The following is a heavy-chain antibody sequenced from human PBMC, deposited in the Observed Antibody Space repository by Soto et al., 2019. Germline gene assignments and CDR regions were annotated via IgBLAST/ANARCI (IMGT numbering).Heavy chain of an antibody. CDR1: GGTFSSSG. CDR3: ARWPQPRYTADPYAVDV. D-gene: IGHD3-16*02. Sequence: QVHLVQSGTEVKKHGSSVKVSCKASGGTFSSSGFSWVRKAPGQGLEWMGMIVPSLDTTNYAQKFQARVTITADEVTSTAYIELRSLRAENTAVYYCARWPQPRYTADPYAVDVWGQGTRVIVSS. J-gene: IGHJ6*02. V-gene: IGHV1-69*11. CDR2: IVPSLDTT.